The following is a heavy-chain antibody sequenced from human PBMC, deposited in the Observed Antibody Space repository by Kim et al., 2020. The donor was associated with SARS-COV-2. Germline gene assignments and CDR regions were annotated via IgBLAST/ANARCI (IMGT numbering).Heavy chain of an antibody. CDR1: GYTFTSYY. CDR2: INPSGGST. V-gene: IGHV1-46*01. Sequence: ASVKVSCKASGYTFTSYYMHWVRQAPGQGLEWMGIINPSGGSTSYAQKFQGRVTMTRDTSTSTVYMELSSLRSEDTAVYYCARWGIAARPGGYYYYGMDVWGQGTTVTVSS. D-gene: IGHD6-6*01. J-gene: IGHJ6*02. CDR3: ARWGIAARPGGYYYYGMDV.